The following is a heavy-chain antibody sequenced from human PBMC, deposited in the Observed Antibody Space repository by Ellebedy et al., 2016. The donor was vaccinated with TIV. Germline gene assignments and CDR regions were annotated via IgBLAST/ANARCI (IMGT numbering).Heavy chain of an antibody. J-gene: IGHJ2*01. CDR2: IIPIFGAA. V-gene: IGHV1-69*13. D-gene: IGHD1/OR15-1a*01. Sequence: AASVKVSCKASGGTFISYPISWVRQAPGQGLEWMGGIIPIFGAANYAQKFQGRVTITADESTSTAYMELSSLRSEDTAVYYCARTRTTDWSFDLWGRGTLVTVSS. CDR3: ARTRTTDWSFDL. CDR1: GGTFISYP.